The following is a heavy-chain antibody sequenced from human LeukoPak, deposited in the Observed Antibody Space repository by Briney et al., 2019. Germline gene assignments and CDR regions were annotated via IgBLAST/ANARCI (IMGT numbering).Heavy chain of an antibody. CDR3: AKDRTSYGYAFDI. D-gene: IGHD5-18*01. CDR1: GFTFDDYV. J-gene: IGHJ3*02. CDR2: ISWNSGSI. Sequence: GRSLRLSCAASGFTFDDYVMPWVRQAPGKGLEWVSGISWNSGSIGYADSVKGRFTISRDNAKNSLYLQMNSLRAEDTALYYCAKDRTSYGYAFDIWGQGTMVTVSS. V-gene: IGHV3-9*01.